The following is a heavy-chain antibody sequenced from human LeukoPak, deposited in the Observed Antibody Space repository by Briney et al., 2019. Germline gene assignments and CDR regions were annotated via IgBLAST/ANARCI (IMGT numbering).Heavy chain of an antibody. CDR1: GYDFTKYA. CDR2: IDAGNGRT. CDR3: ASLYGDYVFNY. D-gene: IGHD4-17*01. Sequence: VASVKVSCKASGYDFTKYAVQWVRQAPGQRLEWMGWIDAGNGRTKYSQDFQGRVTITRDTSASIAYMELSSLRSDDMAVYYCASLYGDYVFNYWGQGTLVTASS. V-gene: IGHV1-3*03. J-gene: IGHJ4*02.